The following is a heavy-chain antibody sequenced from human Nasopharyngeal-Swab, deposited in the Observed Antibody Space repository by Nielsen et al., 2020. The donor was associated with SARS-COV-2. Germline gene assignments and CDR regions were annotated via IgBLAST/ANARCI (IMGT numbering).Heavy chain of an antibody. D-gene: IGHD2-15*01. V-gene: IGHV1-2*02. CDR3: AKDLLRYCSGGSCNTDYYGMGV. Sequence: ASVKVSCKASGYTFTDYYMHWVRQAPGQGLEWMGWINPNRGATDYAQKFQGRVTMTRVTSISTAYMELSSLRPDDAAIYYCAKDLLRYCSGGSCNTDYYGMGVWGQGTTVTVSS. CDR2: INPNRGAT. J-gene: IGHJ6*02. CDR1: GYTFTDYY.